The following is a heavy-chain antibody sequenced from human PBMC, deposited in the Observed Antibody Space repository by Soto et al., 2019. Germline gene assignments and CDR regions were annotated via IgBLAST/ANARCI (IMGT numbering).Heavy chain of an antibody. Sequence: RASVKVSCKASGYTFTSYGISWVRQAPGQGLEWMGWISAYNGNTNYAQKLQGRVTMTTDTSTSTAYMELRSLRSDDTAVYYCARAGHYYDSSGYYPLDAFDIWGQGTMVTVSS. CDR3: ARAGHYYDSSGYYPLDAFDI. D-gene: IGHD3-22*01. V-gene: IGHV1-18*04. CDR1: GYTFTSYG. J-gene: IGHJ3*02. CDR2: ISAYNGNT.